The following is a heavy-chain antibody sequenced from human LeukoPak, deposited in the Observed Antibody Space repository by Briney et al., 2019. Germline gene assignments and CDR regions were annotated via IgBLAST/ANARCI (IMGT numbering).Heavy chain of an antibody. CDR1: GYTFTSYY. V-gene: IGHV1-46*01. CDR3: ACSPLNWNYFYYYGMDV. J-gene: IGHJ6*02. CDR2: INPSGGST. D-gene: IGHD1-1*01. Sequence: ASVKVSCKASGYTFTSYYMHWVRQAPGQGLEWMGIINPSGGSTSYAQKFQGRVTMTRDTSTSTVYMELSSLRSEDTAVYYCACSPLNWNYFYYYGMDVWGQGTTVTVSS.